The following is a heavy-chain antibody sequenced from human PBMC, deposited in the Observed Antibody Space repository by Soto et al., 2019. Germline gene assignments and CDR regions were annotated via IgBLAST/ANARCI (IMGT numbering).Heavy chain of an antibody. CDR1: GFTFSRYS. CDR2: ISSSSSYI. D-gene: IGHD3-22*01. V-gene: IGHV3-21*01. Sequence: GGALRLSCAASGFTFSRYSMNWGRPAPGKGLEWVSSISSSSSYIYYADSVKGRFTISRDNAKNSLYLQMNSLRAEDTAVYYCASHPRDSSGYWYYFDYWGQGTLVTVSS. CDR3: ASHPRDSSGYWYYFDY. J-gene: IGHJ4*02.